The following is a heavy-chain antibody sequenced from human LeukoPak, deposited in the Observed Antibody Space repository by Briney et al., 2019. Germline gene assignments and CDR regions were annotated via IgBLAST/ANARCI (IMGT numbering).Heavy chain of an antibody. V-gene: IGHV3-30*02. CDR2: IRYDGTAQ. D-gene: IGHD1-7*01. Sequence: GSLRLPCAASGFTFSNYGMDWVRQAPGKGLEWVTFIRYDGTAQYYADSVKGRFTISRDNSKNTLYLQVNSVRAEDTAVYYCARGNSNGFDIWGQGTMVTVSS. CDR1: GFTFSNYG. CDR3: ARGNSNGFDI. J-gene: IGHJ3*02.